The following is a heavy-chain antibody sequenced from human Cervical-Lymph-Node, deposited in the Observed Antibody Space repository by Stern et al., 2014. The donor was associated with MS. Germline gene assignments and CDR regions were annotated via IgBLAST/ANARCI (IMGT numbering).Heavy chain of an antibody. J-gene: IGHJ4*02. CDR2: IYHGDSDT. V-gene: IGHV5-51*01. Sequence: MQLVQSGAEVKKPGESLKISCKGSGYSFTSYWIGWVRQMPGKGLEWMGCIYHGDSDTRYRQSFHSQVTISAAKSISHAYPPCSSRKASDTSMYYCARHAPAGYSPFDYWGQGTLVTVSS. CDR3: ARHAPAGYSPFDY. D-gene: IGHD4-11*01. CDR1: GYSFTSYW.